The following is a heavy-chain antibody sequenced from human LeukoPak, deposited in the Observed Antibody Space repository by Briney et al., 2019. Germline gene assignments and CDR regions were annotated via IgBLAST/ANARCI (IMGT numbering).Heavy chain of an antibody. CDR2: IIPIFGTA. Sequence: EASVKVSCKASGYTFTSYYMHWVRQAPGQGLEWMGGIIPIFGTANYAQKFQGRVTITADKSTSTAYMELSSLRSEDTAVYYCARGTPTMVEGYWGQGTLVTVSS. D-gene: IGHD3-10*01. J-gene: IGHJ4*02. CDR3: ARGTPTMVEGY. CDR1: GYTFTSYY. V-gene: IGHV1-69*06.